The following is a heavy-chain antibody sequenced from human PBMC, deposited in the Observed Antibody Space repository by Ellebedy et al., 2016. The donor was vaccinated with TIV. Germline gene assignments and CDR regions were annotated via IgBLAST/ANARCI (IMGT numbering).Heavy chain of an antibody. D-gene: IGHD2/OR15-2a*01. CDR2: MNPNSANT. V-gene: IGHV1-8*01. CDR3: ARAKVGLLWADN. CDR1: GYTFGSFD. Sequence: ASVKVSCKTSGYTFGSFDIVWVRQATGQGLEWMGWMNPNSANTGYAEKFRYTVTLTRDTSTDTAYMELNSLTSEYPAVYYCARAKVGLLWADNWGQGTLVAVSS. J-gene: IGHJ4*02.